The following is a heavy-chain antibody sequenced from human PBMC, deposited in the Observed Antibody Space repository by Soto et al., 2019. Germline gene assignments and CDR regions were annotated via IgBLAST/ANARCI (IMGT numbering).Heavy chain of an antibody. V-gene: IGHV1-69*12. D-gene: IGHD3-10*01. Sequence: QVQLVQSGAEVKKPGSSVKGSCKASGCPFLSYAITWVRQAPVQGLEWMGGLIPVLGTPNYAQKFQGRITITAEENTQTTYMELISLSSEGKAVYYCAKKYHSGSGAYFDLVGQGTLVTVSS. CDR3: AKKYHSGSGAYFDL. CDR1: GCPFLSYA. J-gene: IGHJ4*02. CDR2: LIPVLGTP.